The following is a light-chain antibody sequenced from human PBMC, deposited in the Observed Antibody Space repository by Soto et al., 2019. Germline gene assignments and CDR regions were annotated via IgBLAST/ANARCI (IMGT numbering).Light chain of an antibody. J-gene: IGKJ1*01. CDR3: QQYNKWPLT. Sequence: EIVMTQSPATLSVSPGERSTLSCRASQSVSSNLAWYQQKPGQXPXXLIYGASTRATGIPARFSGSASGTEFTLTISSLQSEDFTVYYCQQYNKWPLTFGQGTKWIS. V-gene: IGKV3-15*01. CDR1: QSVSSN. CDR2: GAS.